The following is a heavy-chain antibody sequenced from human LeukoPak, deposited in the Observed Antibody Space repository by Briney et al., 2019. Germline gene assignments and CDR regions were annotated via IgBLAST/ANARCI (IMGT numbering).Heavy chain of an antibody. CDR2: IIPILGIA. Sequence: SVTVSCRASGGTFSSYAMSWVGQAPGGGGEGRGGIIPILGIANYAQKFQGRVPIPAHQSTSTAYMELSSLRSEDTAVYYCATDYYRSGSYRGWGQGTLVTVSS. CDR1: GGTFSSYA. D-gene: IGHD3-10*01. CDR3: ATDYYRSGSYRG. J-gene: IGHJ4*02. V-gene: IGHV1-69*10.